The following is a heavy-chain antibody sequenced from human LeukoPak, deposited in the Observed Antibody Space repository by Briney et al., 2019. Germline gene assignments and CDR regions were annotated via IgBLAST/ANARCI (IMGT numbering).Heavy chain of an antibody. Sequence: PGGSLRLSCAASGFTFSSYSMNWVRQAPGKGLEWVSSISSSSSYIYYADSVKGRFSISRDNAKNSLYLQMNSLRAEDTAVYYCARDVNGDAFDIWGQGTMVTVSS. J-gene: IGHJ3*02. CDR2: ISSSSSYI. V-gene: IGHV3-21*01. CDR1: GFTFSSYS. CDR3: ARDVNGDAFDI.